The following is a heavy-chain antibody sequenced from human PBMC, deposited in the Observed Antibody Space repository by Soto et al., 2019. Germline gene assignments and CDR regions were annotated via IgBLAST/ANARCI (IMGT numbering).Heavy chain of an antibody. Sequence: QVQLQQWGAGLLKPSETLSLTCAVYGGSFSGYYWSWIRQPPGKGLEWIGEINHSGTTNYNPSLKSRVTISVDTSKNQFSLKLSSVNAADTAVYYCARVDDYWGQGTLVTVSS. CDR1: GGSFSGYY. V-gene: IGHV4-34*01. CDR3: ARVDDY. J-gene: IGHJ4*02. D-gene: IGHD2-15*01. CDR2: INHSGTT.